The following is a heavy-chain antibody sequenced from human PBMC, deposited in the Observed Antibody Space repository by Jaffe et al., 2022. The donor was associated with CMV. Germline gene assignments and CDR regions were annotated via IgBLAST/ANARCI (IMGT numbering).Heavy chain of an antibody. CDR2: INYNGDST. CDR3: VKDRWRWLAVPGLFDF. J-gene: IGHJ4*02. D-gene: IGHD6-19*01. V-gene: IGHV3-64D*06. Sequence: EVQLVESGGGLVQPGGSLRLSCSASGFALSSYAMHWVRQAPGKGLQYVSAINYNGDSTYYADSVKGRFTISRDNSKNTLYLQMSSLTAEDTAVYYCVKDRWRWLAVPGLFDFWGQGKLVTVSS. CDR1: GFALSSYA.